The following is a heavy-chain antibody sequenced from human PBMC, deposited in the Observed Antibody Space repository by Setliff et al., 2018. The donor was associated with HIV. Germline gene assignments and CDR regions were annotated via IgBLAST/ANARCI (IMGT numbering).Heavy chain of an antibody. CDR1: GGTFRSYA. Sequence: SVKVSCKSSGGTFRSYAFSWARQAPGQGLEWMGGIIPFFHAQNYAQKVQGRVTITADDFTTTTYLALSSLRSDATAVYFCATRPVAGNVWKSCYYAADVWGHGNMVTVS. D-gene: IGHD6-19*01. V-gene: IGHV1-69*13. CDR3: ATRPVAGNVWKSCYYAADV. J-gene: IGHJ6*02. CDR2: IIPFFHAQ.